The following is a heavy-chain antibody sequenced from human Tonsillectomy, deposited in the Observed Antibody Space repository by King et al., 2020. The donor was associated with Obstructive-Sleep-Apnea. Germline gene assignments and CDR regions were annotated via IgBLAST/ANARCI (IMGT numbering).Heavy chain of an antibody. Sequence: QLVQSGGVVVQPGGSLRLSCAASGFTFDDYAMHWVRQAPGKGLEWVSLISWDGGSTYYADSVKGRFTISRDNSKNSLYLQMNSLRAEDTALYYCAKDFGIVGAWDAFDIWGQGTMVTVSS. CDR2: ISWDGGST. CDR3: AKDFGIVGAWDAFDI. V-gene: IGHV3-43D*03. J-gene: IGHJ3*02. D-gene: IGHD1-26*01. CDR1: GFTFDDYA.